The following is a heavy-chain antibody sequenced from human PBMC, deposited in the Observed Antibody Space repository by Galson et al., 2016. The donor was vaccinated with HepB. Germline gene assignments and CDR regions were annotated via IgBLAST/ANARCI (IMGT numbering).Heavy chain of an antibody. Sequence: SLRLSCAASGFIFSSYSMNWVRQAPGKGLEWVSCITSSNSYIDYADSVKGRFTISRDNSKNTLYLQMNSLSAEDTAVYYCAKDRWELLRGFDYWGQGALVTVSS. D-gene: IGHD1-26*01. CDR3: AKDRWELLRGFDY. CDR2: ITSSNSYI. CDR1: GFIFSSYS. V-gene: IGHV3-21*04. J-gene: IGHJ4*02.